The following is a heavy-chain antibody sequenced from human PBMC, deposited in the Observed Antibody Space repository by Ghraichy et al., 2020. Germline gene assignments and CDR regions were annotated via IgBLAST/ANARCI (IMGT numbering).Heavy chain of an antibody. CDR3: AIGGHILGGATMTPLFDF. V-gene: IGHV1-18*01. D-gene: IGHD1-26*01. J-gene: IGHJ4*02. CDR2: ISANNGNT. Sequence: GWISANNGNTKYAQKFQGRVSMTTDTYTSTAYLDLRSLRFDDTAVYFCAIGGHILGGATMTPLFDFWGQGTLVTVSS.